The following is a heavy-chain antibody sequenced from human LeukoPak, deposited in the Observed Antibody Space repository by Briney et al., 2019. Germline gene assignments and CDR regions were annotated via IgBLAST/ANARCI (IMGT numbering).Heavy chain of an antibody. Sequence: PGGSLRLSCAASGFTFSTYYMNWVRQAPGKGLEWVSSITTSSSYIYYADSVKGRFTISRDNSKNTLYLQMNSLRADDTAVYYCAKRRGLELTYYYHMDVWGKGTTVTVSS. D-gene: IGHD1-7*01. CDR1: GFTFSTYY. CDR3: AKRRGLELTYYYHMDV. CDR2: ITTSSSYI. V-gene: IGHV3-21*04. J-gene: IGHJ6*03.